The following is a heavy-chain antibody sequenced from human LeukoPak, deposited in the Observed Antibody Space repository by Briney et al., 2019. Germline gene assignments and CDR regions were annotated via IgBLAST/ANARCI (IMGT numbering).Heavy chain of an antibody. CDR2: IRYDGTDK. V-gene: IGHV3-30*02. Sequence: GGSLRLSCAASGFTFSSYGMHWVRQAPGKGLEWVAFIRYDGTDKYYADSVKGRFTISRDNSKNTLYLQMNCLRAEDTAVYYCAKEAPGGYYDSSGCPDYWGQGTLVTVSS. CDR1: GFTFSSYG. J-gene: IGHJ4*02. CDR3: AKEAPGGYYDSSGCPDY. D-gene: IGHD3-22*01.